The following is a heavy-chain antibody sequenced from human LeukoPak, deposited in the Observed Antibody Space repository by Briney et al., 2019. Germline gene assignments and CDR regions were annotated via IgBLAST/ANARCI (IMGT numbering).Heavy chain of an antibody. Sequence: SETRSLTCAVYGGSFSGYYWNWIRQPPGKGLEWIGEINHSGRTKYNPSLKSRVTISVDTSKNQFSLILSSVTAADTAVYYCARGQFQRDHWGQGTLVTVSS. D-gene: IGHD5-24*01. CDR3: ARGQFQRDH. V-gene: IGHV4-34*01. CDR2: INHSGRT. CDR1: GGSFSGYY. J-gene: IGHJ4*02.